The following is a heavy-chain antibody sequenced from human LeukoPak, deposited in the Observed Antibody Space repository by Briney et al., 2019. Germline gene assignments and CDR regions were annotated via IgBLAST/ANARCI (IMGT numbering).Heavy chain of an antibody. CDR2: ISGSGGST. J-gene: IGHJ3*02. CDR1: GFTFSSYA. CDR3: AKVILWFGELGAFDI. D-gene: IGHD3-10*01. Sequence: GGSLRLSCAASGFTFSSYAMSWVRQAPGKGLEWVSAISGSGGSTYYADSVKGRFTISRDNSENTLYLQMNSLRAEDTAVYYCAKVILWFGELGAFDIWGQGTMVTVSS. V-gene: IGHV3-23*01.